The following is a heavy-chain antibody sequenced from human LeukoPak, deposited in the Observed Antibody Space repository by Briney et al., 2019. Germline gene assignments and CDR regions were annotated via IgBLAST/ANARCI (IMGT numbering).Heavy chain of an antibody. D-gene: IGHD3-10*01. V-gene: IGHV3-7*01. CDR2: IKQDGSET. CDR3: ARDGSRVVVRGVIIVRNYYYYMDV. CDR1: GFIFSNYW. Sequence: PGGSLRLSCATSGFIFSNYWMSWVRQAPGKGLEWVANIKQDGSETYYVDSVKGRFTISRDDAKNSLYLQMNSLRAEDTAVYYCARDGSRVVVRGVIIVRNYYYYMDVWGKGTTVTVSS. J-gene: IGHJ6*03.